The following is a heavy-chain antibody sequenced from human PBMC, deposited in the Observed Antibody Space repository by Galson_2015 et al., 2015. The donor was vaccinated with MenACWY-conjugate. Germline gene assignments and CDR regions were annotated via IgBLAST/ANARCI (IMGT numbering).Heavy chain of an antibody. Sequence: SLRLSCAASGFTIKNYWLYWVRQAPGKGPALVSRISHLERSTTYADSVRGRFTISRDNAKNTLYLQMNSLRADDTAVYYCVRDRGRPDAFDVWGQGTMVIVSS. D-gene: IGHD1-1*01. CDR2: ISHLERST. CDR3: VRDRGRPDAFDV. V-gene: IGHV3-74*01. CDR1: GFTIKNYW. J-gene: IGHJ3*01.